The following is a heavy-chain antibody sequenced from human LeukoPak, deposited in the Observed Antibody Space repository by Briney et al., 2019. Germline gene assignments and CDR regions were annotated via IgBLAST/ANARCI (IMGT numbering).Heavy chain of an antibody. Sequence: GGSLRLSCAASGFTFSSYSMNWVRQAPGKGLEWVSSISSSSSYIYYADSVKGRFTISRDNAKNSLYLQMNSLRAEDTAVYYCARVNFRYSSSWSPFEAFDIWGQGTMVTVSS. V-gene: IGHV3-21*01. CDR3: ARVNFRYSSSWSPFEAFDI. J-gene: IGHJ3*02. CDR1: GFTFSSYS. CDR2: ISSSSSYI. D-gene: IGHD6-13*01.